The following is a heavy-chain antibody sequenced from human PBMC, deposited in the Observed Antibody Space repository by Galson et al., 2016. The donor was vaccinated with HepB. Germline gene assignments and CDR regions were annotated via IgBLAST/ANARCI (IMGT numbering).Heavy chain of an antibody. CDR3: ARGYSSSWYLYYFDY. Sequence: SLRLSCAASGLTFSNYGMHWVRQAPGKGLEWVAVIWYDGSNKYYADSVKGRFTISRDNSKNTLYLQMNSLRAEDTAVYYCARGYSSSWYLYYFDYWGQGTLGTGSS. D-gene: IGHD6-13*01. J-gene: IGHJ4*02. V-gene: IGHV3-33*01. CDR2: IWYDGSNK. CDR1: GLTFSNYG.